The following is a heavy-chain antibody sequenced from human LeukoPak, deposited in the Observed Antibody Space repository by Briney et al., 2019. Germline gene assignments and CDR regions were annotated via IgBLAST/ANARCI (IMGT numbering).Heavy chain of an antibody. CDR2: ISAYNGNT. D-gene: IGHD3-10*02. CDR1: GYTFTSYG. CDR3: ARLGMFSWPSYPDY. J-gene: IGHJ4*02. V-gene: IGHV1-18*01. Sequence: GASVKVSCKASGYTFTSYGISCVRQAPGQGLEWMGWISAYNGNTNYAQKLQGRVTMTTDTSTSTAYMELRSLRSDDTAVYYCARLGMFSWPSYPDYWGQGTLVTVSS.